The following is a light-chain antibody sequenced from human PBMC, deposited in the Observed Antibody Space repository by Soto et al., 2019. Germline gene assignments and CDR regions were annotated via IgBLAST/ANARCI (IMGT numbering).Light chain of an antibody. Sequence: DIQMTQSPSAMSASVGDRVTITCRASQNIGSSLAWFQQKPGKVPKRLIHTTSTSGSGVPSRFSGSGSVTEFNLTISSLQTEYFADFYCLQLDSYPWTFGPGTKVDI. CDR3: LQLDSYPWT. CDR2: TTS. CDR1: QNIGSS. V-gene: IGKV1-17*03. J-gene: IGKJ3*01.